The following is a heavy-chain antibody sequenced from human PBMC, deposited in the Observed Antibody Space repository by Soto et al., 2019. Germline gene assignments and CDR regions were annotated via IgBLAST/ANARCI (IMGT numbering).Heavy chain of an antibody. CDR3: ARDPDYGGNSGLGLVDY. CDR1: GGTFINYS. CDR2: IIPIFGTP. D-gene: IGHD4-17*01. Sequence: QVQLVQSGAEVKKPGSSVKVSCKASGGKASGGTFINYSINWVRQAPGQGLEWMGGIIPIFGTPNYTQKFQGRVKITADKFTSTAYMDLSSLRSEDTAVYYCARDPDYGGNSGLGLVDYWGQGTLVTVSS. J-gene: IGHJ4*02. V-gene: IGHV1-69*06.